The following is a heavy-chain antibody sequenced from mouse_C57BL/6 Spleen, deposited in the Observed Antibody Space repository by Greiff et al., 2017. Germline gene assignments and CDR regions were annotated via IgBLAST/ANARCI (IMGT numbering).Heavy chain of an antibody. CDR1: GYTFTDHT. D-gene: IGHD1-1*01. CDR2: IYPRDGST. V-gene: IGHV1-78*01. Sequence: SDAELVKPGASVKISCKVSGYTFTDHTIHWMKQRPEQGLEWIGYIYPRDGSTKYNEKFKGKATLTADKSSSTAYMQLNSLTSEDSAVYFCARDYYGSSSYWYFDVWGTGTTVTVSS. J-gene: IGHJ1*03. CDR3: ARDYYGSSSYWYFDV.